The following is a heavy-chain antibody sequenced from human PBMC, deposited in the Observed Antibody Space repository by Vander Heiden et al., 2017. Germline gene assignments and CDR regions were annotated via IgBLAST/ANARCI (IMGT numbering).Heavy chain of an antibody. D-gene: IGHD2-15*01. CDR1: GFTFSSHA. Sequence: QVQLVESGGGVVQPGRSLRLSCAASGFTFSSHAMHWVRQAPGKGLEWVAVISYDGSNKYYADSVKGRFTISRDNSKNTLYLQMNSLRAEDTAVYYCARDGDIVVVVQGTWDGMDVWGQGTTVTVSS. CDR2: ISYDGSNK. J-gene: IGHJ6*02. V-gene: IGHV3-30-3*01. CDR3: ARDGDIVVVVQGTWDGMDV.